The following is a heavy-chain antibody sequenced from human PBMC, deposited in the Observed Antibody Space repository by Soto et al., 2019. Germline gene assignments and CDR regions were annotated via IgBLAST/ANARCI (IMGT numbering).Heavy chain of an antibody. CDR2: ISGSGNTT. CDR1: GFTFSSYA. D-gene: IGHD6-13*01. V-gene: IGHV3-23*01. J-gene: IGHJ4*02. Sequence: EVQLLESGGGLVQPGGSLRLSCAASGFTFSSYAMTWVRRAPGKGLEWVSAISGSGNTTYYADSVKGRFTISRDSSKNTLYLQMNSLRAEDTAVYFFAKDLSSSWYPQYWGQGTLVTVSS. CDR3: AKDLSSSWYPQY.